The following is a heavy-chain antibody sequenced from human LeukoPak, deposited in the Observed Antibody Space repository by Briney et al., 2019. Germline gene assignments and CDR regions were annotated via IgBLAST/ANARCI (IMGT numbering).Heavy chain of an antibody. CDR1: GGSIRSYF. CDR2: IYDSGRA. J-gene: IGHJ6*03. D-gene: IGHD3-22*01. V-gene: IGHV4-59*01. Sequence: SETLSLTCTVSGGSIRSYFWSWIRQPPGKGLEWIGYIYDSGRANYNPSLKSRVTLSVDTSKNQFSLKLSSVTATDTAVYYCARFGYATSGYYGGVDYYYMDVWGKGTTVTVS. CDR3: ARFGYATSGYYGGVDYYYMDV.